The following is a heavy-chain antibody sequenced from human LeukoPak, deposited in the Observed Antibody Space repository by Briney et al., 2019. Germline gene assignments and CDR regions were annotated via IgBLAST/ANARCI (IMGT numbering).Heavy chain of an antibody. CDR3: ARDFRLGDSPVPAAISWYFDL. CDR1: GYTLTELS. V-gene: IGHV1-2*02. CDR2: INPNSGGT. D-gene: IGHD2-2*02. J-gene: IGHJ2*01. Sequence: GASVKVSCKVSGYTLTELSMHWVRQAPGQGLEWMGWINPNSGGTNYAQKFQGRVTMTRDTSISTAYMELSRLRSDDTAVYYCARDFRLGDSPVPAAISWYFDLWGRGTLVTVSS.